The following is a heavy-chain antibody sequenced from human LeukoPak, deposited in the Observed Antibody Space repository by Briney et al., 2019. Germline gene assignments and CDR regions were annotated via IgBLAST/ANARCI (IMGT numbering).Heavy chain of an antibody. J-gene: IGHJ4*02. CDR2: ISGRGGST. CDR3: AKVPPEMATIPLLDY. V-gene: IGHV3-23*01. CDR1: GFTFSSYA. Sequence: GGSLRLSCAASGFTFSSYAMSWVRQAPGKGRDWFSPISGRGGSTYYADSVKGRFTISRDNSKNTLYLQMNSLRAEDTAVYYCAKVPPEMATIPLLDYWGQGTLVTVSS. D-gene: IGHD5-24*01.